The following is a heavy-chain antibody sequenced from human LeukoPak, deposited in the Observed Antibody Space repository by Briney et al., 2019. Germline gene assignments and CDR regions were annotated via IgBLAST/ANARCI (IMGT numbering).Heavy chain of an antibody. J-gene: IGHJ6*03. CDR2: ISAYNGNT. Sequence: ASVKVSCKASGYTFTSYGISWVRQAPGQGLEWMGWISAYNGNTNYAQKLQGRVTMTTDTSTSTAYMELRSLRSDDTAVYYCARAAYYYGSGSYSPLDYYYYYMDVWGKGTTVTVSS. V-gene: IGHV1-18*01. D-gene: IGHD3-10*01. CDR1: GYTFTSYG. CDR3: ARAAYYYGSGSYSPLDYYYYYMDV.